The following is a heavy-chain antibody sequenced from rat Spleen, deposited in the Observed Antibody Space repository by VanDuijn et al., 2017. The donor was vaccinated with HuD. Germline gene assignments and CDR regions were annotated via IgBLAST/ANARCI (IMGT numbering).Heavy chain of an antibody. V-gene: IGHV5-58*01. Sequence: EVQLVETGGGLVQPGRSLKLSCVASGFTFSGYWMYWIRQAPGKGLEWVSSINTDGGNTYFRDSVKGRVTISRNNPKSTLYLQMDSLRSEDTATYYCTTDKTNWADYWGQGVMVTVSS. CDR3: TTDKTNWADY. CDR1: GFTFSGYW. CDR2: INTDGGNT. J-gene: IGHJ2*01. D-gene: IGHD5-1*01.